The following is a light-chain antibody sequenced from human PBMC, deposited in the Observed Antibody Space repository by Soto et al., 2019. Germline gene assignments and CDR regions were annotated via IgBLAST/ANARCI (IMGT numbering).Light chain of an antibody. V-gene: IGKV3-20*01. CDR3: QRYDSFRT. J-gene: IGKJ1*01. CDR1: QSVRSNF. Sequence: EILLTQSPGTLSLSPGERATLSCGASQSVRSNFLACYQQKPGHAPRLLIYGASNRATGIPDRLSGSGSGTEFTLTITRVEPEDSAMYYCQRYDSFRTFGQGTKVDIK. CDR2: GAS.